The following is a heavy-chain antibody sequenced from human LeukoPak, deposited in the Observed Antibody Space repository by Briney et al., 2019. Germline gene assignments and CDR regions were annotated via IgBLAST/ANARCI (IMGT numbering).Heavy chain of an antibody. V-gene: IGHV3-30*18. CDR1: GFTFSSCG. CDR2: ASYDGINK. J-gene: IGHJ4*02. D-gene: IGHD6-19*01. Sequence: QTGGSLRLSCAASGFTFSSCGMHWVRQAPGKGLEWVAVASYDGINKYYADSMKGRFTISRDNSKNTLYLQMNSLRPEDTAVYFCVKEAASGNYRTGDYWGQGTLVTVSS. CDR3: VKEAASGNYRTGDY.